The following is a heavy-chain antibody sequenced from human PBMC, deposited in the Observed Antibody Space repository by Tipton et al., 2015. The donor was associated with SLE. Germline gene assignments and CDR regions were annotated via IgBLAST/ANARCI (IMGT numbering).Heavy chain of an antibody. V-gene: IGHV1-8*01. Sequence: QSGAEVKNPGASVRVSCKASGYTFTNYDINWVRQATGQGLEWMGWMNPNSGNTGCAQKFQGRVTMTRNTSISTAYMELRTLRYEDTAVYYCARGSVIGTASFGVDVWGQGTTVIVSS. CDR3: ARGSVIGTASFGVDV. D-gene: IGHD2-21*02. CDR2: MNPNSGNT. CDR1: GYTFTNYD. J-gene: IGHJ6*02.